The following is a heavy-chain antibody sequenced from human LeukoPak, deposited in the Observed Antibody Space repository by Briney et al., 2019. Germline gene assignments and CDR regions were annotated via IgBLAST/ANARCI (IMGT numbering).Heavy chain of an antibody. CDR3: ARVALVVVVVAGLPYYYYYMDV. D-gene: IGHD2-15*01. CDR2: INHSGST. Sequence: SETLSLTCAVYGGSFSGYYWSWIRQPPGKGLEWIGEINHSGSTNYSPSLKSRVTISVDTSKNQFSLKLSSVTAADTAVYYCARVALVVVVVAGLPYYYYYMDVWGKGTTVTVSS. CDR1: GGSFSGYY. V-gene: IGHV4-34*01. J-gene: IGHJ6*03.